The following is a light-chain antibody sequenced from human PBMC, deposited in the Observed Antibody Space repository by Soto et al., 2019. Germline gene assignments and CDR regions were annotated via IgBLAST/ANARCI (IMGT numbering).Light chain of an antibody. Sequence: DIVMTQSPDSLAVSLGERATINCKSSESVFYSFTNRNYLAWYQLKPGQPPKLLISWASTRESGVPDRFSGSGSGTDFTPTIRTRRAEDGAVYCCQQYHTPPLTSGKGTKVE. CDR1: ESVFYSFTNRNY. V-gene: IGKV4-1*01. CDR2: WAS. CDR3: QQYHTPPLT. J-gene: IGKJ1*01.